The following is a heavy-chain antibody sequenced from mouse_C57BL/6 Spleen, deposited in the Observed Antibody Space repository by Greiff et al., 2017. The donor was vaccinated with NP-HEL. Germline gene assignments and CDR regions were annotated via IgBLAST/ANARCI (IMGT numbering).Heavy chain of an antibody. CDR2: INPSNGGT. CDR3: ARWGVVATNY. Sequence: QVHVKQSGTELVKPGASVKLSCKASGYTFTSYWMHWVKQRPGQGLEWIGNINPSNGGTNYNEKFKSKATLTVDKSSSTAYMQLSSLTSEDSAVYYCARWGVVATNYWGQGTTLTVSS. CDR1: GYTFTSYW. V-gene: IGHV1-53*01. D-gene: IGHD1-1*01. J-gene: IGHJ2*01.